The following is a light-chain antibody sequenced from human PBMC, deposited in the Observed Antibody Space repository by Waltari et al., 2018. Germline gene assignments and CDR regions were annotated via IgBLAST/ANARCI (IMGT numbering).Light chain of an antibody. J-gene: IGKJ2*01. CDR1: HSISIW. V-gene: IGKV1-12*01. Sequence: DLQLTQSPSSVSASVGDRVTITCRASHSISIWLAWYQHKAGKPPKLLIYSASSLETGVPSRVSGSGSGTEFTLTITSLQADDSATYYCQQSNTFPYNFGRGTKLEI. CDR3: QQSNTFPYN. CDR2: SAS.